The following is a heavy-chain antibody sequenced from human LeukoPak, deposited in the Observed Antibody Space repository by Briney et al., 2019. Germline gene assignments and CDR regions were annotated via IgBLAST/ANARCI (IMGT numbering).Heavy chain of an antibody. CDR2: IYSGGST. J-gene: IGHJ6*04. Sequence: GGSLRLSCAASGFTVSSNYMSWVRQAPGKGLEWVSVIYSGGSTYYADSVKGRFTISRDNAKNSLYLQMNSLRAEDTALYYCVGYYDSSGYSPPRLDVWGKGTPVTVSS. CDR1: GFTVSSNY. CDR3: VGYYDSSGYSPPRLDV. V-gene: IGHV3-66*01. D-gene: IGHD3-22*01.